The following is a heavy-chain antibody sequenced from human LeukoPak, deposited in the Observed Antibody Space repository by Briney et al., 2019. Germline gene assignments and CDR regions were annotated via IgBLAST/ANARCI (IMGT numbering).Heavy chain of an antibody. CDR1: GYSISSGYY. J-gene: IGHJ3*02. Sequence: ASETLSLTCTVSGYSISSGYYWGWIRQPPGKGLEWIGSIYHSGSTYYNPSLKSRVTISVDTSKNQFSLKLSSVTAADTAVYYCARDVGGVVTAIPSYAFDIWGQGTMVTVSS. CDR2: IYHSGST. CDR3: ARDVGGVVTAIPSYAFDI. D-gene: IGHD2-21*02. V-gene: IGHV4-38-2*02.